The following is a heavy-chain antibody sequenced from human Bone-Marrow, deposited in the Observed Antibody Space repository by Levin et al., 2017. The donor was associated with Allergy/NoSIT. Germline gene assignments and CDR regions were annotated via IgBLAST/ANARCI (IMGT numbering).Heavy chain of an antibody. CDR2: IYYTGIT. V-gene: IGHV4-30-2*01. D-gene: IGHD3-9*01. CDR1: GDSMSSSTYS. CDR3: ARYMTGNYFDY. Sequence: SQTLSLPCAVSGDSMSSSTYSWGWIRQPPGKALDWIGYIYYTGITYYKSSLKSRVTISVDRSENLLFLNLSSVTAADTAVYYCARYMTGNYFDYWGQGILVSVSS. J-gene: IGHJ4*02.